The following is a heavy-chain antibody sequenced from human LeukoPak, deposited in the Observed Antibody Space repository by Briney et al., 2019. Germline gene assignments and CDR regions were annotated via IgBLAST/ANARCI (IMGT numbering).Heavy chain of an antibody. CDR1: GFVFNNYG. V-gene: IGHV3-30*19. J-gene: IGHJ4*02. CDR3: AKAGEQWLIGYFDY. CDR2: ISYDGSNK. D-gene: IGHD6-19*01. Sequence: PGKSLRLSCAASGFVFNNYGMHWVRQAPGKGLEWVAVISYDGSNKYYADSVKGRFTISRDNSKNTLYLQMNSLRAEDTAVYYCAKAGEQWLIGYFDYWGQGTLVTVSS.